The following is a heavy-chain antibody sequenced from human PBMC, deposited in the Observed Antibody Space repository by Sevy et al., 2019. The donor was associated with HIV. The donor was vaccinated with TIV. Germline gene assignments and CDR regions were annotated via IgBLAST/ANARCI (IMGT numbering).Heavy chain of an antibody. CDR1: GYTFTSYY. V-gene: IGHV1-46*01. CDR2: INPSSGNT. J-gene: IGHJ4*02. Sequence: ASVKVSCKASGYTFTSYYMHWVRQAPGQGLEWMGIINPSSGNTSYAQKFQGRVTMTRDTSTSTVYMELSSLGSEATAVYYCARDSDNYDILTGYYPFDYWGQGTLVTVSS. D-gene: IGHD3-9*01. CDR3: ARDSDNYDILTGYYPFDY.